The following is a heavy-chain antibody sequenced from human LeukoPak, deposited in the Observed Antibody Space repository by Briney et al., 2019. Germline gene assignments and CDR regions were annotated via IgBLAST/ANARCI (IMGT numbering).Heavy chain of an antibody. Sequence: SETLSLTCTASGDFISSGRYYWTWLRQPAGKALEWIGRIHTSGDTNYSPSLKSRVTISRDTSKNQFSLRLTSVAAADTAVYYCVRDWNGDYFDYWGQGTLVSVSS. CDR3: VRDWNGDYFDY. V-gene: IGHV4-61*02. J-gene: IGHJ4*02. CDR1: GDFISSGRYY. CDR2: IHTSGDT. D-gene: IGHD1-1*01.